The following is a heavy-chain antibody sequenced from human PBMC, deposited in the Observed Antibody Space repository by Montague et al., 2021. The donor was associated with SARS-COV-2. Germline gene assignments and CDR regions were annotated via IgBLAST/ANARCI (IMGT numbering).Heavy chain of an antibody. V-gene: IGHV4-31*03. J-gene: IGHJ3*02. D-gene: IGHD2-8*01. CDR2: IYYSGST. CDR3: ARAKGFIVLMVYAMGAFDN. Sequence: TLSLTCTVSGGSISSGGYYWIWIRQHPGKGLVWIVYIYYSGSTYYNPSLKSRVTISVDTSKNQFSLKLSSVTAADTAVYYCARAKGFIVLMVYAMGAFDNWGQGTMVTVSS. CDR1: GGSISSGGYY.